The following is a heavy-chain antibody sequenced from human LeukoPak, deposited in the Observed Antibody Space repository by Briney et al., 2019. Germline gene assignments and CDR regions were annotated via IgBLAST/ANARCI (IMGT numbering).Heavy chain of an antibody. CDR2: INGGGRST. CDR1: GFRFSDYY. CDR3: ARAVAAIPQDY. D-gene: IGHD5-12*01. V-gene: IGHV3-11*01. Sequence: GGSLRLSCAASGFRFSDYYVSWLRQAPGKGLEWISYINGGGRSTYYADSVKGRFTISRDNAKNSLYLQMNNLRAEDTAVYYCARAVAAIPQDYWGQGTLVTVSS. J-gene: IGHJ4*02.